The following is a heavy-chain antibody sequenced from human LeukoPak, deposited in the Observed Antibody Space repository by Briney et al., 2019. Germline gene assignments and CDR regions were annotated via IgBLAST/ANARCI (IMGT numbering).Heavy chain of an antibody. CDR2: IYPGDSDT. CDR1: GYSFTSYW. V-gene: IGHV5-51*01. Sequence: GESLKISCKGSGYSFTSYWIGWVRQMPGKGLEWMGIIYPGDSDTRYSPSFQGQVTVSVDMSIRTAYLQWSSLKASDTAMYYCARHLPYYHGSGICAFDIWGQGTMVTVSS. J-gene: IGHJ3*02. D-gene: IGHD3-10*01. CDR3: ARHLPYYHGSGICAFDI.